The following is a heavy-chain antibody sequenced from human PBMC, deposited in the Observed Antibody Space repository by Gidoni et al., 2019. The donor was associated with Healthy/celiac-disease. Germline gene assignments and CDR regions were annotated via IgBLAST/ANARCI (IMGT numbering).Heavy chain of an antibody. CDR1: GGSISSYY. CDR2: IYYSGST. V-gene: IGHV4-59*01. D-gene: IGHD3-3*01. J-gene: IGHJ4*02. CDR3: ARGPKDDFWSGYLDY. Sequence: QVQLQESGPGLVKPSETLSLTCTVSGGSISSYYWSWIRQPPGKGLEWIGYIYYSGSTNYNPSLKSRVTRSVDTSKNQFSLKLSSVTAADTAVYYCARGPKDDFWSGYLDYWGQGTLVTVSS.